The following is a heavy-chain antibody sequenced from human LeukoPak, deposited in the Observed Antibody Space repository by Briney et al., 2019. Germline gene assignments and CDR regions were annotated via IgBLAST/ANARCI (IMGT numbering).Heavy chain of an antibody. V-gene: IGHV4-34*01. Sequence: TPSETLSLTCAVYGGSFSGYYWTWIRQPPAKGLEWIGEINHSGSTNHNPSLKSRVTISVDTSKNQFSLKLSSVTAADTAVYYCARGRAVTKYQGLIDYWGQGALVTVSS. CDR3: ARGRAVTKYQGLIDY. J-gene: IGHJ4*02. CDR1: GGSFSGYY. CDR2: INHSGST. D-gene: IGHD4-17*01.